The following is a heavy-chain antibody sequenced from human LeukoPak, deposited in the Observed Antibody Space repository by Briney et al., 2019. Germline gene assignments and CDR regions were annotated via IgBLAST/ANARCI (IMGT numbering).Heavy chain of an antibody. D-gene: IGHD5-18*01. CDR3: ARAVSAMAKGYYYYYYMDV. CDR2: IYYSGST. CDR1: GGSISSYY. V-gene: IGHV4-59*01. Sequence: PSETLSLTCTVSGGSISSYYWSWIRQPPGKGLEWIGYIYYSGSTNYNPSLKSRVTISVDTSKNQFSLKLSSVTAADTAVYYCARAVSAMAKGYYYYYYMDVWGKGTTVTISS. J-gene: IGHJ6*03.